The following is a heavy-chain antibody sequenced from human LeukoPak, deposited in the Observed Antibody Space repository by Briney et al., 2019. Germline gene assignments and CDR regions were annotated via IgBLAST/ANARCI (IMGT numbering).Heavy chain of an antibody. V-gene: IGHV3-30*03. Sequence: GGSLRLSCAASGFTFSSYGMHWVRQAPGKGLEWVAVISYDGSNKYYADSVKGRFTISRDNSKNTLYLQMNSLRAEDTAVYYCARDGDYYDSSASPEARYYGMDVWGQGTTVTVSS. D-gene: IGHD3-22*01. CDR3: ARDGDYYDSSASPEARYYGMDV. CDR1: GFTFSSYG. J-gene: IGHJ6*02. CDR2: ISYDGSNK.